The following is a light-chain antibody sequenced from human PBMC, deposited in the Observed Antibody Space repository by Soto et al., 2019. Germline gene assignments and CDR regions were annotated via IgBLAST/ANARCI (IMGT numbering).Light chain of an antibody. CDR1: QGISSY. V-gene: IGKV1-9*01. Sequence: DIQLTQSPSFLSASLGDRVTITCRASQGISSYLAWYQQKPGKAPKLLIYAASTLQSGVPSRFSGSGSGTEFTLTISSLQPEDFATYYCQQLNSYPRGFTFGPGTKVDI. CDR2: AAS. CDR3: QQLNSYPRGFT. J-gene: IGKJ3*01.